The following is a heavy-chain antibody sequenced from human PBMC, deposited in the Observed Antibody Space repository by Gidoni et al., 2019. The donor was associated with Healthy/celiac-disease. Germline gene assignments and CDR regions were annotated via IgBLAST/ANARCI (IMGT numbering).Heavy chain of an antibody. CDR3: ARSYAALGWFDP. D-gene: IGHD7-27*01. CDR1: GGSISSYY. Sequence: QVQLQESGPGLVKPSETLSLTCTVSGGSISSYYWSWIRQPPGKGLEWIGYIYYSGSTNYNPSLKSRVTISVDTSKNQFSLKLSSVTAADTAVYYCARSYAALGWFDPWGQGTLVTVSS. J-gene: IGHJ5*02. V-gene: IGHV4-59*01. CDR2: IYYSGST.